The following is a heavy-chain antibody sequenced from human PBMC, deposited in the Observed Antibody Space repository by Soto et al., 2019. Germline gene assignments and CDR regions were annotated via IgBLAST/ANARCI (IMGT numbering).Heavy chain of an antibody. V-gene: IGHV3-7*04. J-gene: IGHJ1*01. Sequence: EVHLVESGGGLVQTGGSLRLSCAIFESTVSRDWMNWVRQAPGKGLEWVAHINQDGSEKYYVDSVKGRFTISRDNAKKSLYLQMNSRRPADTAMYYCSGGVGDAFWGQGTRVTVSS. CDR2: INQDGSEK. CDR3: SGGVGDAF. D-gene: IGHD1-26*01. CDR1: ESTVSRDW.